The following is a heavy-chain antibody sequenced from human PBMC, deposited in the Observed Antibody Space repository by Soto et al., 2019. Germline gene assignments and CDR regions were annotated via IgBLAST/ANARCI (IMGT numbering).Heavy chain of an antibody. CDR1: GGTFSSYA. CDR3: ARAMYYYDSSGYFYYYGMDV. D-gene: IGHD3-22*01. CDR2: IIPIFGTA. Sequence: SVKVSCKASGGTFSSYAISWVRQAPGQGLEWMGGIIPIFGTANYAQKFQGRVTITADESTSTAYMELSSLRSEDTAVYYCARAMYYYDSSGYFYYYGMDVWGQGTTVTVS. J-gene: IGHJ6*02. V-gene: IGHV1-69*13.